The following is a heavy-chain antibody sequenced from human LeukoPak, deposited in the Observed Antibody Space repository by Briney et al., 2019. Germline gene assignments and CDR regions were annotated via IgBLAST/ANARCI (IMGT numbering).Heavy chain of an antibody. CDR2: IYSGGYT. Sequence: NPGGSLRLSCTASQFTFSDFYMSWVRQAPGKGLEWVSIIYSGGYTFYADSVKGRFTISRDNSKNTLYLQMNSLRAEDTAVYYCARTAAGTFFDYWGQGTLVTVSS. CDR1: QFTFSDFY. CDR3: ARTAAGTFFDY. J-gene: IGHJ4*02. V-gene: IGHV3-53*01. D-gene: IGHD6-13*01.